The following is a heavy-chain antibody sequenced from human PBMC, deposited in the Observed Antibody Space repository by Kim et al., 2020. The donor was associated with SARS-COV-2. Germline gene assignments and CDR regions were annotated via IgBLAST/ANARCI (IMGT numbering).Heavy chain of an antibody. D-gene: IGHD3-3*01. CDR1: GVTLGNYA. J-gene: IGHJ5*02. CDR3: TKRDSGNSWNPYNL. Sequence: GGSLRLSCAASGVTLGNYAMSWVRQAPGKGPEWVSAISTGGYDKFYADSVKGRFTISRDNTKNTLYVQMNSLRAEDTAIYYCTKRDSGNSWNPYNLWGQGIPVTVSS. CDR2: ISTGGYDK. V-gene: IGHV3-23*01.